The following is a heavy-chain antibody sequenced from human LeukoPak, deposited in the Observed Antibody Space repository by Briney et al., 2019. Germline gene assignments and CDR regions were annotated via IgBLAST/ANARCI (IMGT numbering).Heavy chain of an antibody. V-gene: IGHV4-4*07. CDR2: IYTSVNT. D-gene: IGHD2-2*02. J-gene: IGHJ6*03. CDR3: ARERHCSSTTCYTGYFYYMDV. CDR1: GGSITSYY. Sequence: SKTLSLTCTVSGGSITSYYWSWIRQPAGEGLEWIGRIYTSVNTNYNPSPKSRVTMSVDTSKNQFSLKLTSVTAADTAVYYCARERHCSSTTCYTGYFYYMDVWGKGTTVTVSS.